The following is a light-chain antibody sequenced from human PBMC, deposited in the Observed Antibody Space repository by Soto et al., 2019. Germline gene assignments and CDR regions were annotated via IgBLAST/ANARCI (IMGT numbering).Light chain of an antibody. J-gene: IGLJ1*01. V-gene: IGLV2-14*01. CDR1: TSDIGGYDY. CDR2: DVT. Sequence: QSVLTQPASVSGSPGQSITISCAGTTSDIGGYDYVSWYQHHPGKAPKLIIYDVTRRPSGVSPRFSGSKSGNTASLTISGLQPEDEADYYCSSFSVDIPLFATGTKVTV. CDR3: SSFSVDIPL.